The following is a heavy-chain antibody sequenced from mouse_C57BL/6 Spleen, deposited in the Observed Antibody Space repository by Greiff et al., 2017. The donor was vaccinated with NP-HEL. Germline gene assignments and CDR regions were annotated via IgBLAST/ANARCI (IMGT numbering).Heavy chain of an antibody. D-gene: IGHD2-2*01. Sequence: EVKLLESGPGLVKPSQSLSLTCSVTGYSITSGYYWNWIRQFPGNKREWMGYISYDGSNNYNPSLKNRITITRDTSKNQFFLKLNSVTTEDTATYYCAREDGYDGYAMDYWGQGTSVTVSS. CDR1: GYSITSGYY. CDR3: AREDGYDGYAMDY. CDR2: ISYDGSN. J-gene: IGHJ4*01. V-gene: IGHV3-6*01.